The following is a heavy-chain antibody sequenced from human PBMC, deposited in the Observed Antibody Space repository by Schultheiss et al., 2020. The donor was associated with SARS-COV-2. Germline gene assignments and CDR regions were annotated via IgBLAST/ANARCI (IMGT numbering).Heavy chain of an antibody. Sequence: SETLSLTCTVSGGSISGDYWSWIRQPPGKGLEWIGYISDSGSANHNPSLKSRVTISVDTSRNQFSLKVNSATAADTAVYYCARDTVRDPWGQGTLVTVSS. V-gene: IGHV4-59*12. CDR3: ARDTVRDP. D-gene: IGHD3-10*01. CDR1: GGSISGDY. CDR2: ISDSGSA. J-gene: IGHJ5*02.